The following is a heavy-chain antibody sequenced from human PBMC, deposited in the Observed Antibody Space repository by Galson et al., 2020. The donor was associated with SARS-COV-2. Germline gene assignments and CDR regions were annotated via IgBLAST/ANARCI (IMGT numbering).Heavy chain of an antibody. Sequence: GESLKISCAASGFTFSTYTMNWVRQAPGKGLEWVSYISSTSFTIYYADSVKGRFTISRDNAKNSLYLQMNSLRDEDTAVYYCARGKGIQLWANSPPSYFDYWGQGTLVTVSS. J-gene: IGHJ4*02. CDR3: ARGKGIQLWANSPPSYFDY. V-gene: IGHV3-48*02. CDR1: GFTFSTYT. CDR2: ISSTSFTI. D-gene: IGHD5-18*01.